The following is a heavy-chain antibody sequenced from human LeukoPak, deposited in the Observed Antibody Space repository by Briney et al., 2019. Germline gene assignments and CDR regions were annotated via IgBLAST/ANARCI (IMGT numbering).Heavy chain of an antibody. CDR1: GFTFYNYA. D-gene: IGHD3-22*01. CDR3: AKGGIYDSSGDFDY. J-gene: IGHJ4*02. V-gene: IGHV3-30*04. Sequence: GGSLRLSCAASGFTFYNYAMHWVRQAPGKGLEWVAAISYDESVKNYADSVKGRFTISRDNSKNTLYLQMNSLRAEDTAVYYCAKGGIYDSSGDFDYWGQGTLVTVSS. CDR2: ISYDESVK.